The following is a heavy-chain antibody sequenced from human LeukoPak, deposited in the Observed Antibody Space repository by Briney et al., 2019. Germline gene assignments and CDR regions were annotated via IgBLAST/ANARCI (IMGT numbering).Heavy chain of an antibody. D-gene: IGHD6-19*01. V-gene: IGHV4-59*01. CDR1: GGSISTYY. Sequence: SETLSLTCTVSGGSISTYYWSWIRQPPGKGLEYIGYIYYSGSTNYNPSLKSRVTMSLDTSKNQFALKLSSVTAADTAVYYCARHRYSSGWSDYDYWGQGTLVTVSS. J-gene: IGHJ4*02. CDR3: ARHRYSSGWSDYDY. CDR2: IYYSGST.